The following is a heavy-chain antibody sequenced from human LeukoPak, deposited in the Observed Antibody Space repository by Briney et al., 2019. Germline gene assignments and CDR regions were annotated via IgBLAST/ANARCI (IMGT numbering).Heavy chain of an antibody. J-gene: IGHJ6*02. CDR1: GYTFTVYY. Sequence: ASVKVSCKASGYTFTVYYMHWVRQAPGQGLEWMGWINPNSGGTNYAQKLQGRVTMTTDTSTSTAYMELRSLRSDDTAVYYCARVLGGYYYYGMDVWGQGTTVTVSS. D-gene: IGHD3-16*01. CDR3: ARVLGGYYYYGMDV. CDR2: INPNSGGT. V-gene: IGHV1-2*02.